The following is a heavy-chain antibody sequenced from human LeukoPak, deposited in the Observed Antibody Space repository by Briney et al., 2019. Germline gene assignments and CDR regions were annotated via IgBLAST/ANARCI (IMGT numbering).Heavy chain of an antibody. CDR3: AKDPMVRGVPAHNWFDP. CDR1: GFTFSSYA. D-gene: IGHD3-10*01. Sequence: PGGSLRLSCAASGFTFSSYAMHWVRQAPGKGLEWVALISYDGSNKYYADSVKGRFTISRDNSKNTLYLEMNSLRAEDTAVYYCAKDPMVRGVPAHNWFDPWGQGTLVTVSS. V-gene: IGHV3-30-3*01. CDR2: ISYDGSNK. J-gene: IGHJ5*02.